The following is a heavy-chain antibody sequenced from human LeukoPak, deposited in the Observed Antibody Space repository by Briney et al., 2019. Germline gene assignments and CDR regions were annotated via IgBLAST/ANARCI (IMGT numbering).Heavy chain of an antibody. J-gene: IGHJ4*02. V-gene: IGHV3-73*01. CDR1: GFTFSGSS. Sequence: GGSLRLSCAASGFTFSGSSMHWVRQASGKGLERVGRIRSKASGYATAYAASVRGRFTVSRDDSKDTAYLQMDSLKTEDTAVYYCTRWFGELCFDSWGQGTLVTVSS. CDR2: IRSKASGYAT. CDR3: TRWFGELCFDS. D-gene: IGHD3-10*01.